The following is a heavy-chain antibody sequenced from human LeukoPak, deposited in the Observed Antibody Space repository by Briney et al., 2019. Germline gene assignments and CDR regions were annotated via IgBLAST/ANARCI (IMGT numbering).Heavy chain of an antibody. Sequence: GGSLRLSCAASGFTFSNAWMSWVRQAPGKGLEWVGRIKSKTDGGTTDCAAPVKGRFTISRDDSKNTLYLQMNSLKTEDTAVYYCTTGLDFHRAPGMSVDYWGQGTLVTVSS. CDR1: GFTFSNAW. J-gene: IGHJ4*02. CDR2: IKSKTDGGTT. V-gene: IGHV3-15*01. CDR3: TTGLDFHRAPGMSVDY. D-gene: IGHD3/OR15-3a*01.